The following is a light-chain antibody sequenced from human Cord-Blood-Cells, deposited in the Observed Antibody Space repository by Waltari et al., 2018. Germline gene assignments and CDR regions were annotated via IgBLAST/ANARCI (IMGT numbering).Light chain of an antibody. CDR1: QSVLYSSNNKNY. CDR3: QQYYSTPTWT. V-gene: IGKV4-1*01. CDR2: LAS. Sequence: DIVMTQSPDSLAVSLGERATINCKSSQSVLYSSNNKNYLAWYQQKPGQPPKLLIYLASTRESGVPDRFRGSGSGTDFTLTISSLQAEDVAVYYCQQYYSTPTWTFGQGTKVEIK. J-gene: IGKJ1*01.